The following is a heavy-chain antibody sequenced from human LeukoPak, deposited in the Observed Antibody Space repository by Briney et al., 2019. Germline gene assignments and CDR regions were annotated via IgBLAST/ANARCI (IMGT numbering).Heavy chain of an antibody. Sequence: PSKTLSLTCAVYGGSFSGYYWSWIRQPPGKGLEWIGEINHSGSTNYNPSLKSRVTISVDTSKNQFSLKLSSVTAADTAVYYCARLGGSGWFDYWGQGTLVTVSS. CDR3: ARLGGSGWFDY. J-gene: IGHJ4*02. D-gene: IGHD6-19*01. V-gene: IGHV4-34*01. CDR1: GGSFSGYY. CDR2: INHSGST.